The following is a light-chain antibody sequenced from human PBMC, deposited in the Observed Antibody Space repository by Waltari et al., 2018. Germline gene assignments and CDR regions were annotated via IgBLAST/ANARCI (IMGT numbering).Light chain of an antibody. V-gene: IGLV3-1*01. CDR2: QDT. CDR1: TLEDNY. CDR3: QAWDSRTYVV. J-gene: IGLJ2*01. Sequence: SYELTQPPSVSVSPGQTASITCSGDTLEDNYVCWYQQKPGQSPVMVIYQDTRRPSEIPERFSGSSSGNTATLTISGTQAVDEADYYCQAWDSRTYVVFGGGTKLTVL.